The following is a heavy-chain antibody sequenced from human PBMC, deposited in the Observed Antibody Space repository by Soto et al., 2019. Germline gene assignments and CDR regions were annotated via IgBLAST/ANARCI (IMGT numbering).Heavy chain of an antibody. V-gene: IGHV1-18*01. CDR1: GYTFTSYG. J-gene: IGHJ4*02. CDR3: ARVRLTYYYDSSGSEFDY. CDR2: ISAYNGNT. D-gene: IGHD3-22*01. Sequence: ASVKVSCKASGYTFTSYGISWVRQAPGQGLEWMGWISAYNGNTNYAQKLQGRVTMTTDTSTSTAYMELRSLRSDDTAVYYCARVRLTYYYDSSGSEFDYWGQGTLVTVSS.